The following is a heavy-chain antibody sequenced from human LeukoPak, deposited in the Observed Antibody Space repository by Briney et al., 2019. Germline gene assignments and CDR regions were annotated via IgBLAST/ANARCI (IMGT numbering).Heavy chain of an antibody. Sequence: PGGSLRLSCAASGFTFSSYAMSWVRQAPGKGLEWVSTISGGGGSTYYADSVKGRFTISRDNSKNTPYLQVNSLRAEDTAVYYCAKGGKWDVTPFDYWGQGTLVTVSS. D-gene: IGHD1-26*01. J-gene: IGHJ4*02. CDR2: ISGGGGST. CDR1: GFTFSSYA. V-gene: IGHV3-23*01. CDR3: AKGGKWDVTPFDY.